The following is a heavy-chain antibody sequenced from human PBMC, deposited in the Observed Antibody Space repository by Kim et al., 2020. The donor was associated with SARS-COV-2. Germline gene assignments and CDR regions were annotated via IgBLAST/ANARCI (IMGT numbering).Heavy chain of an antibody. CDR3: ARHPGGNKFGSFDY. D-gene: IGHD5-18*01. V-gene: IGHV5-51*01. CDR1: GYRFSTNW. CDR2: MYPGDSDI. J-gene: IGHJ4*02. Sequence: GESLQISCKGSGYRFSTNWIGWVRQMPGKGLEWMGIMYPGDSDIRVSPSFQGQVTISADKSISTAYLQWSSLKASDTAIYYCARHPGGNKFGSFDYWGQGTLVTVSS.